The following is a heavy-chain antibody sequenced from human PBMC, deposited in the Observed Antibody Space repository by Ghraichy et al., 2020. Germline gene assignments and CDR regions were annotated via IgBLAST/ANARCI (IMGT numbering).Heavy chain of an antibody. V-gene: IGHV4-61*01. D-gene: IGHD4-17*01. CDR3: ARVPDYGPKNWFDP. J-gene: IGHJ5*02. CDR1: GGSVSSGSYY. Sequence: ETLSLTCTVSGGSVSSGSYYWNWIRQPPGKGLEWIGYIYYSGSTNYNPSLKSRVTISVDTSKNQFSLKLSSVTAADTAVYYCARVPDYGPKNWFDPWGQGTLVTVSS. CDR2: IYYSGST.